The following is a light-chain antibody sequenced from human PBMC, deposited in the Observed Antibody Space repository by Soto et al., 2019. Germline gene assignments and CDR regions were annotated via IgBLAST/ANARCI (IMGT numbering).Light chain of an antibody. Sequence: QSALTQPPSASGYPGQSVTISCTGTSSDVGGYNYVSWYQHHPGKAPKLMIYEVSKRPSGVPDRFSGSKSGNTASLTVSGLQAEDEADYYCSSYAGSNDFGVFGTGTKLTVL. V-gene: IGLV2-8*01. J-gene: IGLJ1*01. CDR1: SSDVGGYNY. CDR3: SSYAGSNDFGV. CDR2: EVS.